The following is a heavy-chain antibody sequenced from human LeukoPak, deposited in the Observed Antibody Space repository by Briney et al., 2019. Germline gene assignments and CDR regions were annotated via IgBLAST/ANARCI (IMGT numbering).Heavy chain of an antibody. D-gene: IGHD3-22*01. CDR2: ISDDGSNE. J-gene: IGHJ4*02. CDR1: GFTFSRYA. V-gene: IGHV3-30-3*02. CDR3: AKDYYDSSGDPYYSDN. Sequence: GGSLRLSCAAPGFTFSRYAIHWVRQAPGKGLEWVAVISDDGSNEYYADSVKGRFTISRDNFKKTVYLQMNSLRAEDTALYYCAKDYYDSSGDPYYSDNWGQGTLVTVSA.